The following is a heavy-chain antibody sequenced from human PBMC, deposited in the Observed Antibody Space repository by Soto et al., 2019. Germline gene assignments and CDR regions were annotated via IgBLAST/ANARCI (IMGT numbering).Heavy chain of an antibody. Sequence: QVQLVQSGAEVKKPGASVKVSCKASGYTFTSYGISWVRQAPGHCLEWMLWISASNGNTNYAQKLQGRVTMTTDTSTSTAYMELRSLRSDDTAVYYCAREGGQQLPYYYYGMDVWGQGTTVTVSS. CDR2: ISASNGNT. CDR1: GYTFTSYG. V-gene: IGHV1-18*01. CDR3: AREGGQQLPYYYYGMDV. D-gene: IGHD6-13*01. J-gene: IGHJ6*02.